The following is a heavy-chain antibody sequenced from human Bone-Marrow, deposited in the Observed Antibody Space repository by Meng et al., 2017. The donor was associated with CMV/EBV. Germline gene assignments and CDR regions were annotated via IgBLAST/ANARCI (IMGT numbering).Heavy chain of an antibody. CDR1: GFTFSSYS. D-gene: IGHD3-3*01. CDR3: ARDFWSGYYWDTFDI. V-gene: IGHV3-21*01. J-gene: IGHJ3*02. CDR2: ISSSSSYI. Sequence: GESLKISCAASGFTFSSYSMNWVRQAPGKGLEWVSSISSSSSYIYYADSVKGRFTISRDNAKNSLYLQMNSLRAEDTAVYYCARDFWSGYYWDTFDIWGQGTMVTVSS.